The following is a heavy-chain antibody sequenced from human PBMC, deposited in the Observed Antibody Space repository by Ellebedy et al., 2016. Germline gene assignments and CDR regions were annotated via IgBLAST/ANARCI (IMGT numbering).Heavy chain of an antibody. CDR3: AGDSRGITAAGTSLHY. Sequence: SETLSLTCTVSGGSISSYYWSWIRQPPGKGLEWIGYIYYSGSTNYNPSLKSRVTISVDTSKNQFSLKLSSVTAADTAVYYCAGDSRGITAAGTSLHYWGQGTLVTVSS. D-gene: IGHD6-13*01. CDR1: GGSISSYY. J-gene: IGHJ4*02. CDR2: IYYSGST. V-gene: IGHV4-59*01.